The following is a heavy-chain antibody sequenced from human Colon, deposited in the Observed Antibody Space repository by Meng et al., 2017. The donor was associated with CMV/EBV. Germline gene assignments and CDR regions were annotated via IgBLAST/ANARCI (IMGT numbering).Heavy chain of an antibody. Sequence: VAGGAISSSSYCWGWGHQPAGQGFEWIGSRYYTGSTYYNTSLGSRVTMSVDTSRNQFSLKLSSVTAADTAVYYCARQGGASPTTGVFWGPGILVTVSS. V-gene: IGHV4-39*01. J-gene: IGHJ4*02. D-gene: IGHD1-26*01. CDR2: RYYTGST. CDR1: GGAISSSSYC. CDR3: ARQGGASPTTGVF.